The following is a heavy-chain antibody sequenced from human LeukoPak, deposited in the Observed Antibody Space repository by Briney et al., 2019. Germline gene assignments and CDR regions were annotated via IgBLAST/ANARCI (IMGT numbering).Heavy chain of an antibody. V-gene: IGHV3-23*01. J-gene: IGHJ4*02. D-gene: IGHD6-13*01. CDR1: GFTFSSYA. CDR2: ISGSGGRT. Sequence: GGSLRLSCAASGFTFSSYAMSWVRQAPGKGLEWVSGISGSGGRTYHADSVKGRFTISRDNSKNTLYLQMNSLRAEDTAVYYCARDYIVPRAAVVTEYWGQGTLVTVSS. CDR3: ARDYIVPRAAVVTEY.